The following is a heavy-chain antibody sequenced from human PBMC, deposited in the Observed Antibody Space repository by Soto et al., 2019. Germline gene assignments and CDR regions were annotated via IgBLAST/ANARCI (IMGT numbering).Heavy chain of an antibody. V-gene: IGHV3-53*01. J-gene: IGHJ4*02. CDR2: IYAGGTT. CDR1: GFTVSSNY. CDR3: TRGLPRGDRDY. D-gene: IGHD4-17*01. Sequence: EVQLVESGGGLIQPGGSLRLSCAASGFTVSSNYMSWVRKPPGKGLEWVSVIYAGGTTYYADSVKGRFTISRDNFKNTLDLQMNSLRVEDTAVYYCTRGLPRGDRDYWGQGTLVTVSS.